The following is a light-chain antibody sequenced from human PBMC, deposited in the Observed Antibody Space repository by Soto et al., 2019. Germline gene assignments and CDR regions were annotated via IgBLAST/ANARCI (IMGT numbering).Light chain of an antibody. V-gene: IGKV3-15*01. J-gene: IGKJ2*02. CDR1: QSVSSN. CDR3: QQYNNWPFGGT. CDR2: GAS. Sequence: EIVMTQSPATLSVSPGERATLSCRASQSVSSNLAWYQQKPGQAPRLLIYGASTRATGIPARFSGSGSGTEFTLTLSSLQSEDFAVYYCQQYNNWPFGGTFGQGTKLEIK.